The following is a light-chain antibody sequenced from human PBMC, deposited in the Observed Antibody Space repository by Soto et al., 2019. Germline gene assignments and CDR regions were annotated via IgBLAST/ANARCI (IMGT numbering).Light chain of an antibody. Sequence: QSVLTQSPSASGAPGQRVTLSCIGGSSNVGFNAVNWYQQLPGAAPKLLIHGNSQRPSGVPDRFSGSKSGTSASLAIIGLRAEDEAHYYCAAWDDSLRGVVFGGGTQLTVL. CDR3: AAWDDSLRGVV. V-gene: IGLV1-47*02. CDR1: SSNVGFNA. J-gene: IGLJ3*02. CDR2: GNS.